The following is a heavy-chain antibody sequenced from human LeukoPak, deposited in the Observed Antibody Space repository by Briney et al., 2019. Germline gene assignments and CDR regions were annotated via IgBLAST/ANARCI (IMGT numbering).Heavy chain of an antibody. J-gene: IGHJ4*02. D-gene: IGHD5-24*01. V-gene: IGHV3-11*01. CDR3: AREVLRDGYHFDF. CDR1: GFTFSDYY. CDR2: ISTRGTTI. Sequence: GGSLRLSCAASGFTFSDYYMNWIRQAPGKGLEWISVISTRGTTIYYADSVRGRFTISRDNAKNSLYLQLNSLRAEDTAVYYCAREVLRDGYHFDFWGQGTLVTVSS.